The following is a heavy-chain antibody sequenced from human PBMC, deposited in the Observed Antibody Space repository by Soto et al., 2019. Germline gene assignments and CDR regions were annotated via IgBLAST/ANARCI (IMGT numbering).Heavy chain of an antibody. D-gene: IGHD3-22*01. V-gene: IGHV1-69*01. CDR3: ARLEYYYESHPVGRSPVSDYYGMDV. CDR1: GGTFRSYA. J-gene: IGHJ6*01. CDR2: IIPIFGTA. Sequence: QVQLVQSGAEVKKPGSSVKVSCKASGGTFRSYAISWVRQAPGQGLEWMGGIIPIFGTANYAQKFQGRVTSTADESTSTAYMELSSLRSEDTAVYYCARLEYYYESHPVGRSPVSDYYGMDVW.